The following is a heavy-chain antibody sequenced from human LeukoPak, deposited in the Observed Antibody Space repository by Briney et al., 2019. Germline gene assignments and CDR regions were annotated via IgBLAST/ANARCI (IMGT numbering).Heavy chain of an antibody. CDR3: ATRYGSGSYPLGDAFDI. J-gene: IGHJ3*02. CDR1: GGSISNTNYY. Sequence: TSETLSLTCTVSGGSISNTNYYWAWIRQPPGRGLEWIGSIYYTGTTFDNPSLKSRVTLSVDTSKNQFSLKLSSVTAADTAVYYCATRYGSGSYPLGDAFDIWGQGTMVTVSS. V-gene: IGHV4-39*07. D-gene: IGHD3-10*01. CDR2: IYYTGTT.